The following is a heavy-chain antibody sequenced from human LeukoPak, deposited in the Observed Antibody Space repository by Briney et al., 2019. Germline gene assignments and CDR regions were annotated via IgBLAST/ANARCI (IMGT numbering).Heavy chain of an antibody. CDR3: AKGHTYGMI. CDR1: GFTFSDYY. CDR2: NSGSGTTM. J-gene: IGHJ4*02. V-gene: IGHV3-11*01. Sequence: PGGSLTLSCAASGFTFSDYYMSWIRQTPGKGREGVSYNSGSGTTMEYAMSVKGRFTISRDNAKDSLYLQMNSLEAEDTAVYYCAKGHTYGMIWGQGTLVSVSS. D-gene: IGHD2-8*01.